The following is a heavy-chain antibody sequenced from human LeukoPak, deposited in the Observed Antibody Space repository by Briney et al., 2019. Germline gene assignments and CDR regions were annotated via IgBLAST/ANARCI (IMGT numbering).Heavy chain of an antibody. Sequence: SVKVSCKASGGTFSSYAISWVRQAPGQGLEWMGGIIPIFGTANYAQKFQGRVTITADKSTSTAYMELSSLRSEDTAVYYCASATLRCSGGSCYEMDVWGKGTTVTVSS. D-gene: IGHD2-15*01. CDR3: ASATLRCSGGSCYEMDV. V-gene: IGHV1-69*06. CDR1: GGTFSSYA. CDR2: IIPIFGTA. J-gene: IGHJ6*04.